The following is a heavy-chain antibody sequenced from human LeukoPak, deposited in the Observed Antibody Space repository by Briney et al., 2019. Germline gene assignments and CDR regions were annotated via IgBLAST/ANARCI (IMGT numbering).Heavy chain of an antibody. Sequence: ASVKVSCKASGYIFANYGITWVRQAPGQGLEWMGWISAYKGDTNYAQKLQGRVTMTTDTSTSTAHMELRSLRSDDTAVYYCARFGAAYYYDSSGQYYFDYWGQGTLVTVSS. CDR2: ISAYKGDT. CDR3: ARFGAAYYYDSSGQYYFDY. D-gene: IGHD3-22*01. V-gene: IGHV1-18*01. CDR1: GYIFANYG. J-gene: IGHJ4*02.